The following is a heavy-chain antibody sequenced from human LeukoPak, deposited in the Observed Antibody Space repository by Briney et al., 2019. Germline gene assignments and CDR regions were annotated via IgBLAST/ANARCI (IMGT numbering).Heavy chain of an antibody. CDR1: GFTFSSYA. CDR2: ISGSGGST. CDR3: ARGPVGTIFGVVIPPSSTDYMDV. Sequence: GALRLSCAASGFTFSSYAMSWVRQAPGKGLEWVSAISGSGGSTYYADSVKGRFTISRDNSKNTLYLQMNSLRAEDTAVYYCARGPVGTIFGVVIPPSSTDYMDVWGKGTTVTVSS. J-gene: IGHJ6*03. D-gene: IGHD3-3*01. V-gene: IGHV3-23*01.